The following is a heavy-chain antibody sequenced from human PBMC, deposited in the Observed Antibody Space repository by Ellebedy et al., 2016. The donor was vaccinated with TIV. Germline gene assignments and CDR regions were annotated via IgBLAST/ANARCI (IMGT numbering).Heavy chain of an antibody. CDR1: GFTFSNFW. Sequence: GESLKISCAASGFTFSNFWMSWVRQAPGKGLEYVASIKQDGNEKYYVDSVKGRFTISRDNAKNSLYLQMNSLRTEDTAVYFCARDTRGSSISYTDDYWGQGTLVTVSS. CDR2: IKQDGNEK. D-gene: IGHD3-16*01. CDR3: ARDTRGSSISYTDDY. V-gene: IGHV3-7*01. J-gene: IGHJ4*02.